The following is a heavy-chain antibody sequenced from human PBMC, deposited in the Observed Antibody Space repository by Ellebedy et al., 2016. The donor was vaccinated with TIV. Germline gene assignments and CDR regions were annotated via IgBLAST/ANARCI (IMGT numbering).Heavy chain of an antibody. CDR2: IIPIFGTA. CDR1: AGTFSSYA. V-gene: IGHV1-69*13. Sequence: SVKVSCXASAGTFSSYAISWVRQAPGQGLEWMGGIIPIFGTANYAQKFQGRVTITADESTSTAYMELSSLRSEDTAVYYCARDYYGSGTDYYGMDVWGQGTTVTVSS. D-gene: IGHD3-10*01. CDR3: ARDYYGSGTDYYGMDV. J-gene: IGHJ6*02.